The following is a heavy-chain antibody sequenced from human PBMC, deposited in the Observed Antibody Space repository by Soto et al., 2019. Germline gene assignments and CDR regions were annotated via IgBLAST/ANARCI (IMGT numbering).Heavy chain of an antibody. Sequence: EVQLLESGGGLVQPGGSLRLTCAASGFPFSSYAMSWIRQAPGKGLEWVSSISGSGRSTYYPDSVEGRFTISRDNFRDTLYLQLNILRAEDTAIYYCVKSRFESVTTVGDVWGQGALVTVSS. CDR2: ISGSGRST. J-gene: IGHJ4*02. D-gene: IGHD4-17*01. V-gene: IGHV3-23*01. CDR1: GFPFSSYA. CDR3: VKSRFESVTTVGDV.